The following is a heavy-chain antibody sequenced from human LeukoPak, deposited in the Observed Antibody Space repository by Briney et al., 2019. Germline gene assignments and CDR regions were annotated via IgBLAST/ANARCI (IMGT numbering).Heavy chain of an antibody. D-gene: IGHD3-10*01. CDR1: GFTFTTYW. V-gene: IGHV3-21*01. CDR3: DVSGY. Sequence: GESLRLSCAASGFTFTTYWMSWVRQLPGKGLEWVSSISSSSSYIYYADSVKGRFTISRDNAKNSLYLQMNSLRAEDTAVYYCDVSGYWGQGTLVTVSS. J-gene: IGHJ4*02. CDR2: ISSSSSYI.